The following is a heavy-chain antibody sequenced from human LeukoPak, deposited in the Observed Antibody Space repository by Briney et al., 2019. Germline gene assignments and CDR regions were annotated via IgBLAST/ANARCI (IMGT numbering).Heavy chain of an antibody. Sequence: ASVKVSCKASGYTFTSYGISWVRQAPGQGLEWMGGISAYNGNTNYAQKLQGRVTTTTDTSTSTAYMELRGLISDDTAVYYCARGFIEDIVVVPTAILWFDPWGQGTLVTVSS. CDR2: ISAYNGNT. CDR3: ARGFIEDIVVVPTAILWFDP. V-gene: IGHV1-18*01. J-gene: IGHJ5*02. CDR1: GYTFTSYG. D-gene: IGHD2-2*02.